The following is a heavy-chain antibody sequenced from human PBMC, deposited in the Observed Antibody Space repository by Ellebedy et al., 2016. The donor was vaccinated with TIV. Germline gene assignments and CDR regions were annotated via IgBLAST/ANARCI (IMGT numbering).Heavy chain of an antibody. J-gene: IGHJ6*02. Sequence: SETLSLTCAVYGGSFSGYYWSWIRQSPGKGLERIGEINHSGSTNYNPSLKSRVTISVDTSKNQFSLKLSSVTAADTAVYYCARAPTRRSTYYYYYYGMDVWGQGTTVTVSS. V-gene: IGHV4-34*01. CDR2: INHSGST. D-gene: IGHD2-15*01. CDR1: GGSFSGYY. CDR3: ARAPTRRSTYYYYYYGMDV.